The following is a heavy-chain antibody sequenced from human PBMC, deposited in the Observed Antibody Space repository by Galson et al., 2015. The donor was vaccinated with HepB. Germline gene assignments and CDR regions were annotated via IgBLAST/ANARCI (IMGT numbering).Heavy chain of an antibody. Sequence: SLRLSCAASGFTFSSYSMNWVRQAPGKGLEWVSSISSSSSYIYYADSVKGRFTISRDNAKNSLYLQMNSLRAEDTAVYYCARDPSAFSSWFDPWGQGTLVTVSS. CDR1: GFTFSSYS. J-gene: IGHJ5*02. V-gene: IGHV3-21*01. D-gene: IGHD3-3*01. CDR2: ISSSSSYI. CDR3: ARDPSAFSSWFDP.